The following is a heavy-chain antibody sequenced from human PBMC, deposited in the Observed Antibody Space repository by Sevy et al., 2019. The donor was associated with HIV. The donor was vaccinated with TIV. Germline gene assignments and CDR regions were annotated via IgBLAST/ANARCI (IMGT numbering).Heavy chain of an antibody. CDR2: ISGSGVST. D-gene: IGHD3-22*01. J-gene: IGHJ4*02. CDR1: GFTFSSYA. Sequence: GGSLRLSCAASGFTFSSYAMSWVRHAPGKGLEWVSAISGSGVSTYYADSVKGRFTISRDNSKNTLYLQMNSLRAEDTAVYYCAKYNYYDSGGEGFDSWGQGTLVTVSS. CDR3: AKYNYYDSGGEGFDS. V-gene: IGHV3-23*01.